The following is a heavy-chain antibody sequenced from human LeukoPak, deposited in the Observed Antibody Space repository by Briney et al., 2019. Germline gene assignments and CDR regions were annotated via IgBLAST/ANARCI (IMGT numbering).Heavy chain of an antibody. Sequence: ASVKVSCKASGGTFSSYAISWVRQAPGQGLEWMGGIIPIFGTANYAQKFQGRVTITTDESTSTAYMELSSLRSEDTAVYYCARQHYDFWGGPPSYYYYYYMDVWGKGTTVTVSS. D-gene: IGHD3-3*01. J-gene: IGHJ6*03. CDR3: ARQHYDFWGGPPSYYYYYYMDV. V-gene: IGHV1-69*05. CDR1: GGTFSSYA. CDR2: IIPIFGTA.